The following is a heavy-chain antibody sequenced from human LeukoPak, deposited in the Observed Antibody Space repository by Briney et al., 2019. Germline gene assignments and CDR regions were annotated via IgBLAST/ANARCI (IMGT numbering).Heavy chain of an antibody. J-gene: IGHJ4*02. CDR3: ARVANNGYYFFDY. Sequence: SETLSLTCTVSGGSISSYYWSWIRQPPGKGLEWIGYIYYTGSTNYNPSLKSRVTISVDTSKNQFSLRLSSVTAADTAVYHCARVANNGYYFFDYWGQGTLVTVSS. D-gene: IGHD3-22*01. V-gene: IGHV4-59*08. CDR1: GGSISSYY. CDR2: IYYTGST.